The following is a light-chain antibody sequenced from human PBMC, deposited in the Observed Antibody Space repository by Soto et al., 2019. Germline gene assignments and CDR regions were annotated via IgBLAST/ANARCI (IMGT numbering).Light chain of an antibody. V-gene: IGKV3-15*01. CDR1: QSVSGN. CDR3: QQYNNPTPRT. Sequence: EIVMTQSPATLSVSPGERATLSCRASQSVSGNLAWYQQKPGQAPRLLIYGASTRATGIPARFSGSGSGTEFTLTISSLQSEDFAVYYCQQYNNPTPRTFGQGTKVEIK. J-gene: IGKJ1*01. CDR2: GAS.